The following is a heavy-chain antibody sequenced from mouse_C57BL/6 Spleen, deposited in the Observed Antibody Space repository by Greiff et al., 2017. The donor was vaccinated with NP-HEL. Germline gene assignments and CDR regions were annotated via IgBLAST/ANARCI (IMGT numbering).Heavy chain of an antibody. J-gene: IGHJ4*01. CDR2: ISDGGSYT. CDR3: ASLYDGYYDYAMDY. CDR1: GFTFSSYA. V-gene: IGHV5-4*03. Sequence: VKLVESGGGLVKPGGSLKLSCAASGFTFSSYAMSWVRQTPEKRLEWVATISDGGSYTYYPDNVKGRFTISRDNAKNNLYLQMSHLKSEDTAMYYCASLYDGYYDYAMDYWGQGTSVTVSS. D-gene: IGHD2-3*01.